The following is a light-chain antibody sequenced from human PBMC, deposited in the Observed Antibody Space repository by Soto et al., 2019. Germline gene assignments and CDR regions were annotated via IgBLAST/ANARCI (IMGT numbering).Light chain of an antibody. CDR3: QQYNSYSSWT. CDR2: KAS. V-gene: IGKV1-5*03. Sequence: DIQMTQSPSTLSASVGDRVTITCRASQSVSDWLAWYQQKPGKAPKVLIYKASILEIGVPSRFSGSGSGTEFTLTISSLQPDDFATYYCQQYNSYSSWTFGQGTKVDIK. CDR1: QSVSDW. J-gene: IGKJ1*01.